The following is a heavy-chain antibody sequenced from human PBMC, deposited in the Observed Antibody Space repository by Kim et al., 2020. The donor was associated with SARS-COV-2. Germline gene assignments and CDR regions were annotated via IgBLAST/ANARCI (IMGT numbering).Heavy chain of an antibody. CDR1: GGSISKYY. Sequence: SETLSLTCSVSGGSISKYYWSWIRQPQGKGLEWIGYIYYSGTTNYNPSLKSRVSMSVDTSENQFSLKLTSVTAADTAVYFCARQATYYYDSSGPSLYYFDYWGLGSLVTVSS. CDR3: ARQATYYYDSSGPSLYYFDY. V-gene: IGHV4-59*08. D-gene: IGHD3-22*01. J-gene: IGHJ4*02. CDR2: IYYSGTT.